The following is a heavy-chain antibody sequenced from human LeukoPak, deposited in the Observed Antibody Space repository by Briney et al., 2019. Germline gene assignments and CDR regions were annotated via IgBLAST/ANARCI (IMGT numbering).Heavy chain of an antibody. V-gene: IGHV4-61*01. D-gene: IGHD4-17*01. CDR3: ARVATDYGDYEGKYAMDV. CDR2: IYFSGST. Sequence: PSETLSLTCIVSGGSFSSSNYYWHWIRQPPGKGLEGIGYIYFSGSTYYNPSLKSRVTISVDTSKDQFSLKLYSVSAADTALYYCARVATDYGDYEGKYAMDVWGQGTTVTVSS. J-gene: IGHJ6*02. CDR1: GGSFSSSNYY.